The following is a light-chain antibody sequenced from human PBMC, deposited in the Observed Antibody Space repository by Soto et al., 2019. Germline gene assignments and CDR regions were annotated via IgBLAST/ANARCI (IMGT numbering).Light chain of an antibody. CDR3: QQSHGIPYT. CDR1: QTISTY. J-gene: IGKJ2*01. Sequence: DIQMTQSPSSLSASVGDRVTITCRASQTISTYLNWYQQEPGKAPKLLIYAASSLQSGVPSRFRGSGSGTDFTLSISSQQPEDFAAYYCQQSHGIPYTFGQGTKLEIK. CDR2: AAS. V-gene: IGKV1-39*01.